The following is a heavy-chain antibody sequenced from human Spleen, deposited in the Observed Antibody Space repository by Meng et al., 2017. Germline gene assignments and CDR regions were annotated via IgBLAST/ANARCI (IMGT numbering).Heavy chain of an antibody. V-gene: IGHV3-30*07. J-gene: IGHJ4*02. Sequence: GESLKISCTASGFTFGDYAMHWVRQAPGKGLEWVAVISYDGSNKYYADSVKGRFTISRDNAKNSLYLQMNSLRAEDTAVYYCARDGGSGTFYGRAFDYWGQGTLVTVSS. D-gene: IGHD3-10*01. CDR1: GFTFGDYA. CDR3: ARDGGSGTFYGRAFDY. CDR2: ISYDGSNK.